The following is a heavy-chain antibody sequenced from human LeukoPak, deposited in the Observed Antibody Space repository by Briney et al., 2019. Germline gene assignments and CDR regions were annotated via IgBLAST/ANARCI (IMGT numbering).Heavy chain of an antibody. CDR1: GYTFTGYY. D-gene: IGHD3-22*01. CDR3: ARDWYYYDSSGYYSH. CDR2: INPNSGGT. V-gene: IGHV1-2*02. J-gene: IGHJ4*02. Sequence: ASVKVSRKASGYTFTGYYMHWVRQAPGQGLEWMGWINPNSGGTNYAQKFQGRVTMTRDTSISTAYMELSRLRSDDTAVYYCARDWYYYDSSGYYSHWGQGTLVTVSS.